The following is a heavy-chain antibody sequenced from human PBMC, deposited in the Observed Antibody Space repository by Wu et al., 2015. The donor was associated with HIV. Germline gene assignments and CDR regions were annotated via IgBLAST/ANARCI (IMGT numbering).Heavy chain of an antibody. V-gene: IGHV1-8*01. CDR3: ARASPGSGWD. D-gene: IGHD6-19*01. CDR1: GYTFTSYD. CDR2: MNPNSGNR. J-gene: IGHJ4*02. Sequence: QVHLVQSGAEVKKPGASVKVSCKTFGYTFTSYDINWVRQATGQGLEWMGWMNPNSGNRGYAQKFQGRVSMTRKTSVNTAYMELSSLRSDDTAVYYCARASPGSGWDWGQGTLVTVSS.